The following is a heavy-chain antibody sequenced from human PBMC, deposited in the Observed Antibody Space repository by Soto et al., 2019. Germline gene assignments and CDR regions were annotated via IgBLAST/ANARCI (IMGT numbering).Heavy chain of an antibody. J-gene: IGHJ6*02. V-gene: IGHV4-34*01. CDR2: INHSGST. CDR3: ARLTMVRGVIYYYYYGMDV. CDR1: GGSFSGYY. Sequence: SETLSLTCAVYGGSFSGYYWRWIRQPPGKGLEWIGEINHSGSTNYNPSLKSRVTISVDTSKNQFSLKLSSVTAADTAVYYCARLTMVRGVIYYYYYGMDVWGQGTTVTVSS. D-gene: IGHD3-10*01.